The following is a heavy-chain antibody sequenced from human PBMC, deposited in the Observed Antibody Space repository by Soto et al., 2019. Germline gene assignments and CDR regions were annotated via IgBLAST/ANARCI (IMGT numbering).Heavy chain of an antibody. CDR2: IYNSGTT. CDR1: GASTSIRTYY. CDR3: ARPRGLRFPVADVFEI. V-gene: IGHV4-39*02. Sequence: ATLSLTCAVFGASTSIRTYYGGGIRQPPGKGLEWIGSIYNSGTTYYNPSLKSRVTISVDTSNNHFSLKMSSVTAADTAVYYCARPRGLRFPVADVFEIWGQGTMVTVSS. J-gene: IGHJ3*02. D-gene: IGHD3-3*01.